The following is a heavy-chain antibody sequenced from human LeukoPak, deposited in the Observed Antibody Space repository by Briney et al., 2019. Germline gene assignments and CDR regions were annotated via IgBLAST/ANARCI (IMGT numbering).Heavy chain of an antibody. CDR2: FDPEDGET. D-gene: IGHD2-15*01. V-gene: IGHV1-24*01. Sequence: APVKASCKVSRYTLTELSMHWVRQAPGKGLEGMGGFDPEDGETIYAQKFQGRVTMTEDTSTDTAYMELSSLRSEDTAVYYCATDYRVVAATFDAFDIWGQGTMVTVSS. J-gene: IGHJ3*02. CDR1: RYTLTELS. CDR3: ATDYRVVAATFDAFDI.